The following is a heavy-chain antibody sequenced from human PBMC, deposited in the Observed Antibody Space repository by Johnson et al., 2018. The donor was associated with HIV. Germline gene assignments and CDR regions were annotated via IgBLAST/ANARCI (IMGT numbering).Heavy chain of an antibody. V-gene: IGHV3-49*04. Sequence: EMQLVESGGGLVQPGRSLRLSCTASGFTFGDYAMSWVRQAPGKGLEWVGFIRSKAYGGTTEYAASVKGRFTISRDDSKSIAYLQMNSLKTEDTAVYYCTRDRGNVWSVYPLDAFDIWGQGTMVTVSS. CDR1: GFTFGDYA. J-gene: IGHJ3*02. D-gene: IGHD3-3*01. CDR3: TRDRGNVWSVYPLDAFDI. CDR2: IRSKAYGGTT.